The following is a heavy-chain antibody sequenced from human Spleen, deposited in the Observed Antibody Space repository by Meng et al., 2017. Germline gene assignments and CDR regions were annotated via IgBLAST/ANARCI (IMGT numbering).Heavy chain of an antibody. CDR3: ASHGSGSYYYYYGMDV. CDR2: IIPIFGTA. CDR1: GGTFSSYA. D-gene: IGHD3-10*01. Sequence: SVKVSCKASGGTFSSYAISWVRQAPGQGLEWMGGIIPIFGTANYAQKCQGRVTITADESTSTAYMELSSLRSEDTAVYYCASHGSGSYYYYYGMDVWGQGTTVTVSS. V-gene: IGHV1-69*13. J-gene: IGHJ6*02.